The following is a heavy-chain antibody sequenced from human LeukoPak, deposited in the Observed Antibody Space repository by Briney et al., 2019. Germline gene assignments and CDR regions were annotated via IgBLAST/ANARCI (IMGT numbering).Heavy chain of an antibody. CDR1: GYTFTGYY. CDR3: ARVDTELGTPGDFDY. J-gene: IGHJ4*02. V-gene: IGHV1-2*02. Sequence: GASVKVSCKASGYTFTGYYMHWVRQAPGQGLEWMGWINPNSGGTNYAQKFQGRVTMTRDTSISTAYMELSRLRSDDTAVYYCARVDTELGTPGDFDYWGQGTLVTVSS. CDR2: INPNSGGT. D-gene: IGHD1-26*01.